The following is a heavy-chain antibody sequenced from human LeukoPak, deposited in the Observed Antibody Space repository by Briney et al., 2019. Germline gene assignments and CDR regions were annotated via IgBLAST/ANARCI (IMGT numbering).Heavy chain of an antibody. J-gene: IGHJ5*02. CDR3: ARKDSLTGYRWNWLDP. D-gene: IGHD3-9*01. Sequence: ASVKVSCKASGYTFTGYYMHWVRQAPGRGLEWMGWINPNSGGTNYAQKFQGRVTMTRDTSISTAYMELSRLRSDDTAVYHCARKDSLTGYRWNWLDPWGQGTLVTVSS. CDR1: GYTFTGYY. CDR2: INPNSGGT. V-gene: IGHV1-2*02.